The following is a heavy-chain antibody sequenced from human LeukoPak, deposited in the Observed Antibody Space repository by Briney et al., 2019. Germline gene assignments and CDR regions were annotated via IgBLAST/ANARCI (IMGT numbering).Heavy chain of an antibody. J-gene: IGHJ5*02. CDR2: INPNSGGT. CDR3: ARVGEYIAVAGTGDWFDP. D-gene: IGHD6-19*01. CDR1: GYTFTGYY. V-gene: IGHV1-2*02. Sequence: ASVKVSCKASGYTFTGYYMHWVRQAPGQGLEWMGWINPNSGGTNYAQKFQGRVTMTRDTSISTAYMELSRLKSDDTAVYYCARVGEYIAVAGTGDWFDPWGQGTLVTVSS.